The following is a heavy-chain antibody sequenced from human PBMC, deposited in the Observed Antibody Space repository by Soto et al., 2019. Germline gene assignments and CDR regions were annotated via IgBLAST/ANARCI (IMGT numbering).Heavy chain of an antibody. Sequence: PGGSLRLSCAAPGFTFSSYWMSWVRQAPGKGLEWVARINQDGSEKYYVDSVKGRFTISRDNAKNSLYLQMNSLRAEDTAVYYCARDYPGGSYYDYWGQGTLVTVSS. J-gene: IGHJ4*02. V-gene: IGHV3-7*03. CDR2: INQDGSEK. CDR1: GFTFSSYW. CDR3: ARDYPGGSYYDY. D-gene: IGHD1-26*01.